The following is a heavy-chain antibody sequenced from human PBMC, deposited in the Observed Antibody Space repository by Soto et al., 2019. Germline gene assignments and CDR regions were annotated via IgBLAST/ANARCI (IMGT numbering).Heavy chain of an antibody. V-gene: IGHV4-59*01. CDR2: IFHSGIT. Sequence: SETLSLTCTISGGSFNNDYLTWVRQSPGEGLEWIGYIFHSGITDYNPSVKSRVTISIDKSKNLFSLKLTSVTAADTAVYYCARDRYFYDSAGYYRTLDSWGQGILVTVSS. D-gene: IGHD3-22*01. CDR3: ARDRYFYDSAGYYRTLDS. J-gene: IGHJ5*01. CDR1: GGSFNNDY.